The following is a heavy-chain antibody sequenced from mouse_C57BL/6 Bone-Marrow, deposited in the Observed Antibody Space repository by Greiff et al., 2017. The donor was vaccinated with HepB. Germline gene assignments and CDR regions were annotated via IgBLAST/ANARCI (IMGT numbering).Heavy chain of an antibody. V-gene: IGHV8-12*01. CDR3: ARALYFASSYWYIDV. CDR2: IYWDDDK. Sequence: QVTLKVSGPGILQSSQTLSQTRSFSGFLLSTSGMGVSWICQPSGKGLEWLAHIYWDDDKRYNPSLKSRLTISKDTSRNLVSLKFTSLVTADTATCSCARALYFASSYWYIDVWGTGTTVAVSS. D-gene: IGHD1-1*01. CDR1: GFLLSTSGMG. J-gene: IGHJ1*03.